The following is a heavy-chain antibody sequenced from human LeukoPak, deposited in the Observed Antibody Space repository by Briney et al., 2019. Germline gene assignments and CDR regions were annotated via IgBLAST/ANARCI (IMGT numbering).Heavy chain of an antibody. V-gene: IGHV3-11*04. CDR1: GFPFSGHY. Sequence: GGSLRLSCAASGFPFSGHYMSWIRQAPGKGLEWVSYISSSGDTTYYAESVEGRFTISRDNAANSLFLQMNSLRAEDTAVYYCAREYDYGVSRADYWGQGTLVTVSS. CDR3: AREYDYGVSRADY. J-gene: IGHJ4*02. CDR2: ISSSGDTT. D-gene: IGHD4-17*01.